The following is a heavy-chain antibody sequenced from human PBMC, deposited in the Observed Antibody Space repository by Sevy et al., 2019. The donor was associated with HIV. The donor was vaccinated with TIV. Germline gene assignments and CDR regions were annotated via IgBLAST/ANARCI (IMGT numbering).Heavy chain of an antibody. V-gene: IGHV3-21*01. J-gene: IGHJ6*02. CDR2: ISSSSTYI. CDR1: GFTIRTYN. D-gene: IGHD2-15*01. CDR3: ARDLVIPATTDYFYHGMDV. Sequence: GGSLRLSCAASGFTIRTYNMNWVRQAPGKGLEWVSSISSSSTYIYYADSVKGRFTISRDNAKNSLYLQMSSLRAEDTAVYYCARDLVIPATTDYFYHGMDVWGQGTTVTVSS.